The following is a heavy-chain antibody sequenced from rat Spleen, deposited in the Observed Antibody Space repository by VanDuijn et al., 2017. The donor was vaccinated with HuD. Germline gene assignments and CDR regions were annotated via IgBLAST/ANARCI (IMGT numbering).Heavy chain of an antibody. CDR2: LSYDGIST. CDR3: TTDQPVMYTTDYSYYFDY. J-gene: IGHJ2*01. V-gene: IGHV5-29*01. Sequence: EVQLVESGGGLVQPGRSLKLSCAASGFTFNNYGMAWVRQAPTKGLEWVATLSYDGISTYYRDSVRGRFTISSDNARITLYLQMDSLRSEDTATYYCTTDQPVMYTTDYSYYFDYWGQGVMVTVSS. D-gene: IGHD1-6*01. CDR1: GFTFNNYG.